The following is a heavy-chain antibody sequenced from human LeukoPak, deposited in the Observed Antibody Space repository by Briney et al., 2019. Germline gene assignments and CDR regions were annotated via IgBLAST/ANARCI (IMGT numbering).Heavy chain of an antibody. V-gene: IGHV3-11*05. D-gene: IGHD1-20*01. J-gene: IGHJ4*02. CDR2: ISSSSSYT. Sequence: GGSLRLSCAASGFTFSDYYMSWIRQAPGKGLEWISYISSSSSYTNYVDSVKGRFTISGDNAKNSLYLQMNSLRAEDTAVYYCVRAVSLSSYYFDCWGQGTLVTVSS. CDR3: VRAVSLSSYYFDC. CDR1: GFTFSDYY.